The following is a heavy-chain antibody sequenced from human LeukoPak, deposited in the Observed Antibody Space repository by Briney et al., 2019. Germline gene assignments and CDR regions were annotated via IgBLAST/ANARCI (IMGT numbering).Heavy chain of an antibody. CDR3: ARGPRYCSGGSCYGLIDY. Sequence: GASVKVSCKASGYTFTGFYMHWVRQAPGQGLEWMGRINPNSVGTNYAQKFQGRVTMTRDTSISTAYMELSRLRSDDTAVYYCARGPRYCSGGSCYGLIDYWGQGTLVTVSS. V-gene: IGHV1-2*06. CDR1: GYTFTGFY. J-gene: IGHJ4*02. CDR2: INPNSVGT. D-gene: IGHD2-15*01.